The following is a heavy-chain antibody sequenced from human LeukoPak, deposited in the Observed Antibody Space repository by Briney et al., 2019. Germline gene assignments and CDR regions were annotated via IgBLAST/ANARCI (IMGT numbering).Heavy chain of an antibody. CDR1: GFTFDDYG. V-gene: IGHV3-20*04. D-gene: IGHD2-8*01. J-gene: IGHJ6*03. Sequence: GGSLRLSCTASGFTFDDYGMSWVRHAPGQGLEWVSGINWNGGSTGYANSVQGRFTISRDNAKNSLYLQMNSLRAEDTALYYCAKSSMLYYYYMDVWGKGTTVTVSS. CDR3: AKSSMLYYYYMDV. CDR2: INWNGGST.